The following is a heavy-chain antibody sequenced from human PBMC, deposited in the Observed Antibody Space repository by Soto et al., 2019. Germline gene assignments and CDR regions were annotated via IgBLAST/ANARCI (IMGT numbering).Heavy chain of an antibody. V-gene: IGHV3-9*01. Sequence: EVQLVESGGGLVQPGRSLRLSCAASGFTFDDYAMHWVRQAPGKGLEWVSGISWNSGSIGYADSVKGRFTISRNNAKNSLYLQMNSLRAEDTALYYCAKYHCSSTSCYFDYWGQGTLVTVSS. CDR2: ISWNSGSI. CDR3: AKYHCSSTSCYFDY. J-gene: IGHJ4*02. CDR1: GFTFDDYA. D-gene: IGHD2-2*01.